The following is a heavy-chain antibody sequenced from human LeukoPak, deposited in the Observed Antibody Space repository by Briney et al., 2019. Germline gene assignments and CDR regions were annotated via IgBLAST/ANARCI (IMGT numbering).Heavy chain of an antibody. CDR1: GFTFSSYW. D-gene: IGHD3-10*01. J-gene: IGHJ4*02. Sequence: GGSLRLSCAASGFTFSSYWMHWVRQAPGKGLVWVSRINSDGSSTSYADSVKGRFTISRDNAKNTLYLQMNSLRAEDTAVYYCARAINYYGSGVNLPLDHWGQGTLVTVSS. CDR3: ARAINYYGSGVNLPLDH. CDR2: INSDGSST. V-gene: IGHV3-74*01.